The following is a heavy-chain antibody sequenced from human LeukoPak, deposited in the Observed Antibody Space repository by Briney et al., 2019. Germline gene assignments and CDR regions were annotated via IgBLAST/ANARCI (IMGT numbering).Heavy chain of an antibody. V-gene: IGHV4-59*08. D-gene: IGHD6-13*01. CDR2: IYYRGST. CDR3: ARLVYSSSWYQGPYFDY. Sequence: PSETLSLTCTVSGGSISSYYWSWIRQPPGKGLEWIGYIYYRGSTNYNPSLKSRVTISVDTSKNQFSLKLSSVTAADTAVYYCARLVYSSSWYQGPYFDYWGQGTLVTVSS. J-gene: IGHJ4*02. CDR1: GGSISSYY.